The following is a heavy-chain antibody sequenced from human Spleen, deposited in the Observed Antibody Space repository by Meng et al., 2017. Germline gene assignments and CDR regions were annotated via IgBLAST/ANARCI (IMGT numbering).Heavy chain of an antibody. J-gene: IGHJ4*02. CDR3: ARDEDISAAGKLFGDY. D-gene: IGHD6-13*01. Sequence: QVQLVQSGAGVKTPVASVKVSCKPSGYNFPDYYVHWVRQAPGQGLEWMGRIDPKNGDTHYAQKFQGRVTMTGDTSISTAYMDLSGLRSDDTAVYYCARDEDISAAGKLFGDYWGQGTLVTVSS. V-gene: IGHV1-2*06. CDR1: GYNFPDYY. CDR2: IDPKNGDT.